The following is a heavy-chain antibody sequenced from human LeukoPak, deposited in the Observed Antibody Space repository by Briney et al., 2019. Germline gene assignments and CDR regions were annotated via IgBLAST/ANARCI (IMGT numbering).Heavy chain of an antibody. CDR1: GFTVSSNY. V-gene: IGHV3-53*01. CDR2: IYSGGSGGRT. Sequence: GGSLRLSCAASGFTVSSNYMSWVRQAPGEGLEWVSVIYSGGSGGRTYYADSVKGRFTVSRDNSKNTLYLQMNSLRAEDTAVYYCARVFYRSGSLYYYYYYMDVWGKGTTVTISS. D-gene: IGHD3-10*01. J-gene: IGHJ6*03. CDR3: ARVFYRSGSLYYYYYYMDV.